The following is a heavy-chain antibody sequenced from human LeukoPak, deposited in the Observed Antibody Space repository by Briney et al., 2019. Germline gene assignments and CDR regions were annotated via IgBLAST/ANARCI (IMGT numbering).Heavy chain of an antibody. CDR1: GGSFSGYY. CDR2: INHRGST. J-gene: IGHJ4*02. D-gene: IGHD6-13*01. V-gene: IGHV4-34*01. Sequence: NPSETLSLTCAVYGGSFSGYYWSWIRQPPGKGLEWIGKINHRGSTNYNPSLKSRVTISVDTSKNQFSLKLSSVTAADTAVYYCARGVYIAAAQYGYWGQGTLVTVSS. CDR3: ARGVYIAAAQYGY.